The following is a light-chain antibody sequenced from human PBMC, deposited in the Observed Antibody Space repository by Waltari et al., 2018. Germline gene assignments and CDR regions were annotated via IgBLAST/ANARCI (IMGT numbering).Light chain of an antibody. CDR1: SSAVGSYNL. CDR3: CSYAGPATFVV. CDR2: EVY. J-gene: IGLJ2*01. V-gene: IGLV2-23*02. Sequence: QSALTQPASVSGSPGQSITIPCTGMSSAVGSYNLVSWYQQFPGRAPQLIIYEVYRRPSGISDRFAGSKSGNTASLTISGLRAEDEADYYCCSYAGPATFVVFGGGTKLTVL.